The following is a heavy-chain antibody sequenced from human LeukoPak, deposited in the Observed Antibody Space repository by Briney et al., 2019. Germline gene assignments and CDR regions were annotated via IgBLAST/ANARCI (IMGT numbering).Heavy chain of an antibody. V-gene: IGHV4-59*03. J-gene: IGHJ5*01. CDR3: ALAPNSNWFDF. Sequence: SETLSLTCTVSGDSTSNFYWNWIRQSPGKGPEWTGNIHYSGSSVYNPSLKSRGTISIDTSRRQFFLKLNSVTAADTAVYFCALAPNSNWFDFWGPGTLVTVSS. CDR2: IHYSGSS. CDR1: GDSTSNFY. D-gene: IGHD2-8*01.